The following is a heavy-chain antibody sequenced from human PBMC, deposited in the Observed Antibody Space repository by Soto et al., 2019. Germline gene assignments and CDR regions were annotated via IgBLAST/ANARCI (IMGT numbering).Heavy chain of an antibody. D-gene: IGHD2-15*01. CDR2: IYYSGNT. V-gene: IGHV4-61*01. CDR1: GGSVSNDNYY. Sequence: QVQLQESGPGLVKPSETLSLTCTVSGGSVSNDNYYWTWIRQTPGKGLEWIGFIYYSGNTNCDPSLKSRVTISLDPSKSQFYLKLSSVTAADTAVYYCSGGSPYGFDILGQGTMVTVSS. J-gene: IGHJ3*02. CDR3: SGGSPYGFDI.